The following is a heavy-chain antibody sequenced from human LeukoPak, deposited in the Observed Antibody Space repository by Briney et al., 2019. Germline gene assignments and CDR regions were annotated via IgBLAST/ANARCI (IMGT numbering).Heavy chain of an antibody. CDR2: ISAYNGNT. V-gene: IGHV1-18*01. D-gene: IGHD3-22*01. Sequence: ASVKVSCKASGYTFTSYGISWVRQAPGQGLEWMGWISAYNGNTNYAQKLQGRVTMTTDTSTSTAYMELRSLRSDDTAVYYCARTKRTVSLSYYCDSSSPDWFDPWGQGTLVTVSS. J-gene: IGHJ5*02. CDR1: GYTFTSYG. CDR3: ARTKRTVSLSYYCDSSSPDWFDP.